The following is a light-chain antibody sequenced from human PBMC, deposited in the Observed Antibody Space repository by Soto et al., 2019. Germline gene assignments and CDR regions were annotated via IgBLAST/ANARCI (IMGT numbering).Light chain of an antibody. CDR2: EGS. Sequence: QSALTQPASVSGSPGQSITVSCTGTSSDVGSYNLVSWYQQHPGKAPKLMIHEGSKRPSGVSNRFSGSKSGNTASLTISGLQAEDEADYYCCSYAGSSIGVFGGGTKLTVL. CDR1: SSDVGSYNL. V-gene: IGLV2-23*01. CDR3: CSYAGSSIGV. J-gene: IGLJ3*02.